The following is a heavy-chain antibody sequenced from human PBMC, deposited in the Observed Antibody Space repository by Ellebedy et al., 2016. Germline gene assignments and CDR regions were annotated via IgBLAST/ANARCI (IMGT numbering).Heavy chain of an antibody. V-gene: IGHV3-48*02. CDR3: ARGGFEV. D-gene: IGHD3-10*01. CDR1: GFTFSTYN. CDR2: ISPSSSTI. J-gene: IGHJ6*02. Sequence: GESLKISCAASGFTFSTYNMHWVRQAPGKGLEWVSYISPSSSTIYYADSVKGRFTISRDNAKNSVHLQMNSLRDEDTAVYYCARGGFEVWGQGTTVTVSS.